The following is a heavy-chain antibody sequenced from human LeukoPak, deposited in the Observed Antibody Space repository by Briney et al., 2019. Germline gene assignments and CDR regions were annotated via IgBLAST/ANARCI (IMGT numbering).Heavy chain of an antibody. CDR3: ATPREMTTSDFDY. Sequence: PGGSLRLSCVVSGFTFSSYAMSWVRQAPGRGLEWVSGIRGSGTITYSADSVKGRFTISRDNSRNTLYLQMNCLRAEDTALYYCATPREMTTSDFDYWGQGTLVTVSS. CDR1: GFTFSSYA. J-gene: IGHJ4*02. V-gene: IGHV3-23*01. CDR2: IRGSGTIT. D-gene: IGHD5-24*01.